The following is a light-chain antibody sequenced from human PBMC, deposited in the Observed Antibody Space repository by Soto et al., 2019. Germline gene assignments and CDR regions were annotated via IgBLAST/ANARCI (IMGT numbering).Light chain of an antibody. CDR3: SSYTTSISYV. CDR1: ISDVGGYNT. CDR2: DVS. J-gene: IGLJ1*01. Sequence: QSVLTQPSSVYGSPGESITISCTGTISDVGGYNTVSWYQQHPGKVPKLMIHDVSDRPSWVSDRFSGSKSGNTASLTISGLQAEDEADYYCSSYTTSISYVFGSGTKVTVL. V-gene: IGLV2-14*01.